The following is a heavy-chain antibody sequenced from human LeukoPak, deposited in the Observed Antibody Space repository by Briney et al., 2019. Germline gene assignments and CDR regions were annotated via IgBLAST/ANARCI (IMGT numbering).Heavy chain of an antibody. D-gene: IGHD6-25*01. CDR3: TKGSGRPYYYYMDV. V-gene: IGHV3-7*01. CDR1: GFTFSSYW. CDR2: IKQDGSEK. J-gene: IGHJ6*03. Sequence: GGSLRLSCAASGFTFSSYWMSWVRQAPGKGLEWVANIKQDGSEKYYVDSVKGRFTISRDNAKNSLYLQMNSLRAEDTALYYCTKGSGRPYYYYMDVWGKGTPVTVSS.